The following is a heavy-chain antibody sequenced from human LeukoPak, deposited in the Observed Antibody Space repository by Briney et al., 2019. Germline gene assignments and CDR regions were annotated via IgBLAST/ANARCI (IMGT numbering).Heavy chain of an antibody. CDR2: TSGDEDST. CDR1: GLTFKNFA. D-gene: IGHD6-19*01. CDR3: TIDLMTGFSSGWRFGY. J-gene: IGHJ4*02. V-gene: IGHV3-23*01. Sequence: PGGSLRLSCAPSGLTFKNFAMSCVRRAPGKGLEWLAVTSGDEDSTHYADSVRGHFVISTDNSKNTLFLHMNSLRAEDTAVYYCTIDLMTGFSSGWRFGYWGQGILVTVSS.